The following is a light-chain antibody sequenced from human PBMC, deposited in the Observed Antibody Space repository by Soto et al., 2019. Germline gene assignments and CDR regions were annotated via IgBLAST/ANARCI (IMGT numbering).Light chain of an antibody. CDR3: QQYNNWTLYT. CDR2: GAS. CDR1: QSVSSY. Sequence: DIVLTQSPATLSVSPGERATLSCRASQSVSSYLAWYQQKPGQAPRLLIYGASTRATGIPARFSGSGSGTEFTLTISSLQTEDFAVYYCQQYNNWTLYTFGQGTKLEIK. V-gene: IGKV3-15*01. J-gene: IGKJ2*01.